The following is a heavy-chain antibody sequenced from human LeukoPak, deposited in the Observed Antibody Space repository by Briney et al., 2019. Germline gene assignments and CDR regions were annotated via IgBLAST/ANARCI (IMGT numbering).Heavy chain of an antibody. Sequence: ASVKVSCKASGYTFTGSFVHWVRQGPGQGLEWMGWINPNSGGTHYAQKFQGRVAMTRDTSISTVYMELSRLRSDDTAVYYCARVWGAGYSYGYFDYWGQGTLVTVSS. D-gene: IGHD5-18*01. CDR1: GYTFTGSF. CDR3: ARVWGAGYSYGYFDY. CDR2: INPNSGGT. V-gene: IGHV1-2*02. J-gene: IGHJ4*02.